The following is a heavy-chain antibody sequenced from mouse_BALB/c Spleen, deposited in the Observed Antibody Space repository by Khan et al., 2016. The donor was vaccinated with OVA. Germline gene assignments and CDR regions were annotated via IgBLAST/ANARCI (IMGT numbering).Heavy chain of an antibody. CDR3: TSLAYYYDSEGFAY. CDR1: GFTFSTYG. CDR2: VSTGGSYT. Sequence: EVKLMESGGDLVKPGGSLKLSCAASGFTFSTYGMSWVRQTPDKRLEWVATVSTGGSYTYYPDSVKGRFTISRDNAKNTLYLQMSSLKSEDTAMFSCTSLAYYYDSEGFAYWGQGTLVTVSA. J-gene: IGHJ3*01. D-gene: IGHD1-1*01. V-gene: IGHV5-6*01.